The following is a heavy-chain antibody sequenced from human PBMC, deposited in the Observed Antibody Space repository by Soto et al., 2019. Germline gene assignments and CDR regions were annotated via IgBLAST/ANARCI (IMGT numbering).Heavy chain of an antibody. D-gene: IGHD6-13*01. V-gene: IGHV3-13*01. Sequence: AGSLRLSCESSGFTFSGFDMHLVRQPTGKGLEWVSSIGTAGDTYYAVSVKGRFTISRDNAKNSLSLQMNSLRAGDMAVYFCAKSQEIGTHFFDSWGQGNQVTVSS. J-gene: IGHJ4*02. CDR2: IGTAGDT. CDR1: GFTFSGFD. CDR3: AKSQEIGTHFFDS.